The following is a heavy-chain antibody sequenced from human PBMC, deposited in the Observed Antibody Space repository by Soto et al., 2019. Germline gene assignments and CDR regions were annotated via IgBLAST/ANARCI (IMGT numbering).Heavy chain of an antibody. CDR3: AHRVLRTVFGLVTTTAIYFDF. D-gene: IGHD3-3*01. CDR2: IYWDDDK. J-gene: IGHJ4*02. Sequence: QITLNESGPTVVRPTETLTLTCRFSGFSLTTSGVGVGWIRQSPGKAPEWLALIYWDDDKRYSASLKSRLTITKDTSKIQVVLTVSDLDATDTATYYCAHRVLRTVFGLVTTTAIYFDFWGQATPVAVSS. CDR1: GFSLTTSGVG. V-gene: IGHV2-5*02.